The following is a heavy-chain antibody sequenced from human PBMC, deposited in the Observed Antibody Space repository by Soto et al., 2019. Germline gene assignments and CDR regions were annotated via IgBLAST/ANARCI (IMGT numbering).Heavy chain of an antibody. J-gene: IGHJ5*02. CDR1: GGSISSGDYY. D-gene: IGHD4-4*01. CDR2: IYYSGST. Sequence: QVQLQESGPGLVKPSQTLSLTCTVSGGSISSGDYYWSWIRQPPGKGLEWIGYIYYSGSTYYNPSLKSRVTISVDTSKNQFSLKLSSVTAADTAVYYCARRLYSTVEYHLNWFDPWGQGTLVTVSS. V-gene: IGHV4-30-4*01. CDR3: ARRLYSTVEYHLNWFDP.